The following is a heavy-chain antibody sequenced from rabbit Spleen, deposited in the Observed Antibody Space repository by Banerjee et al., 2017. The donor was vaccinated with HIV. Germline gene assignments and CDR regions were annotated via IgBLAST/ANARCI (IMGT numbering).Heavy chain of an antibody. CDR1: GFDVSSDYM. CDR2: IDAGSSYFT. Sequence: QEQLKETGGGLVQHGGSLTLSCKASGFDVSSDYMSWVRQAPGKGLEWIACIDAGSSYFTYFATWAKGRFTISKSSSTTVTLQMTRLTAADTATYFCARDTASSFSSYGMDLWGQGTLVTVS. D-gene: IGHD8-1*01. J-gene: IGHJ3*01. V-gene: IGHV1S45*01. CDR3: ARDTASSFSSYGMDL.